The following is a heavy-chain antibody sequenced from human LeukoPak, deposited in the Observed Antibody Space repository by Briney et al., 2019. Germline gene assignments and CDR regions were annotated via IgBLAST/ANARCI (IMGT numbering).Heavy chain of an antibody. V-gene: IGHV1-69*05. Sequence: GASVKVSCKASGGTFSSYAISWVRQAPGQGLEWMGGIIPIFGTANYAQKFQGRVTITTDESTSTAYMELSSLRSEDTAVYYCASSLRKMATISGTPYFDYWGQGTLVTVSS. D-gene: IGHD5-24*01. CDR1: GGTFSSYA. J-gene: IGHJ4*02. CDR2: IIPIFGTA. CDR3: ASSLRKMATISGTPYFDY.